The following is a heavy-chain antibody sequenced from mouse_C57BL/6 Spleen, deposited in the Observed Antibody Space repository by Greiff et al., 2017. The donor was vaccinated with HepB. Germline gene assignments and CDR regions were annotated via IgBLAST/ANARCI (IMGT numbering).Heavy chain of an antibody. V-gene: IGHV1-64*01. CDR3: ARYYYGYDVYY. CDR2: IHPNSGST. CDR1: GYTFTSYW. Sequence: QVQLQQPGAELVKPGASVKLSCKASGYTFTSYWMHWVKQRPGQGLEWIGMIHPNSGSTNYNEKFKSKATLTVDKSSSTAYMQLSSLTSEDSAVYYCARYYYGYDVYYWGQGTTLTVSS. J-gene: IGHJ2*01. D-gene: IGHD2-2*01.